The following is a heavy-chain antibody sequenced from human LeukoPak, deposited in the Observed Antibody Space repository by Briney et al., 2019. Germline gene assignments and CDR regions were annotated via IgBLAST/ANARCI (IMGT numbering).Heavy chain of an antibody. D-gene: IGHD4-17*01. V-gene: IGHV1-8*03. CDR1: GYTFTSYD. Sequence: ASVKVSCKASGYTFTSYDINWVRQATGQGLEWMGWMNPNSGNTGYAQKFQGRVTITRNTSISTAYMELSSLRSEDTAVYYCASPYDYGDHYLDALDIWGQGTMVTVSS. J-gene: IGHJ3*02. CDR3: ASPYDYGDHYLDALDI. CDR2: MNPNSGNT.